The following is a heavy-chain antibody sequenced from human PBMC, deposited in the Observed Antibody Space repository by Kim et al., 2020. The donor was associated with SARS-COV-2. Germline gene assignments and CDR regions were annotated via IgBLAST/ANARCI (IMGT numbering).Heavy chain of an antibody. Sequence: SETLSLTCAVYGGSFSDYYWTWIRQPPGKGLEWIGEINHSGYTSYNPSLKSRVTISVDTAKNQFSLKLSSVTAADTAVYYCARGVRTFSMVVVVITAQTYYFDSWSQGTLVTVSS. J-gene: IGHJ4*02. CDR2: INHSGYT. V-gene: IGHV4-34*01. D-gene: IGHD3-22*01. CDR3: ARGVRTFSMVVVVITAQTYYFDS. CDR1: GGSFSDYY.